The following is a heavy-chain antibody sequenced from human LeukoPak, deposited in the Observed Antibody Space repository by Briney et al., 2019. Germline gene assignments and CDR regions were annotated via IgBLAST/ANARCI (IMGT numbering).Heavy chain of an antibody. V-gene: IGHV4-31*03. CDR3: ARVGIAAAGTEFDP. J-gene: IGHJ5*02. CDR2: IYYSGST. Sequence: SETLSLTCTVSGGSISSGGYYWSWIRQHPGKGLEWIGYIYYSGSTYYNPSLKSRVTISVDTSKNQFSLKLSSVTAADTAVYYCARVGIAAAGTEFDPWGQGTLVTVSS. D-gene: IGHD6-13*01. CDR1: GGSISSGGYY.